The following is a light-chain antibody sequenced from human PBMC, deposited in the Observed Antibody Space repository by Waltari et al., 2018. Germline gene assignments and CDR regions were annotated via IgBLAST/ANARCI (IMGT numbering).Light chain of an antibody. CDR3: QQRRTRPSIT. J-gene: IGKJ5*01. CDR2: DAS. CDR1: QSVGVN. Sequence: EIVLTQSPATLSLSPGQRGTLSCRASQSVGVNLAWYQQKPGQAPRLLIYDASNRATGIPARFSGSGSGTDFTLTISSLEPEDFAVYYCQQRRTRPSITFGQGTRLEI. V-gene: IGKV3-11*01.